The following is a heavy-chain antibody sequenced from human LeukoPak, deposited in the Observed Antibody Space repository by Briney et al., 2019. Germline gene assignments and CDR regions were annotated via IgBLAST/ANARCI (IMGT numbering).Heavy chain of an antibody. J-gene: IGHJ6*02. Sequence: GGSLRLSCAASGFTFDDYAMHWVRQAPGKGLEWVSGISWNSGSIGYADSVKGRFTISRDNAKNSLYLQMNSLRAEDTAVYYCARDRESGWYYYGMDVWGQGTTVTVSS. CDR1: GFTFDDYA. V-gene: IGHV3-9*01. D-gene: IGHD6-19*01. CDR3: ARDRESGWYYYGMDV. CDR2: ISWNSGSI.